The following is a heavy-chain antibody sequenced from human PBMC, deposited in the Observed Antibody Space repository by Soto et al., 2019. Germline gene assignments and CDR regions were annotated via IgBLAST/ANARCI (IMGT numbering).Heavy chain of an antibody. CDR2: INHSGST. V-gene: IGHV4-34*01. CDR1: GGSFSGYY. J-gene: IGHJ6*03. CDR3: ARGPKTMVRGVTYYYYYMDV. Sequence: SETLSLTCAVYGGSFSGYYWSWIRQPPGKGLEWIGEINHSGSTNYNPSLKSRVTISVDTSKNQFSLKLSSVTAADTAVYYCARGPKTMVRGVTYYYYYMDVWGKGTTVTVSS. D-gene: IGHD3-10*01.